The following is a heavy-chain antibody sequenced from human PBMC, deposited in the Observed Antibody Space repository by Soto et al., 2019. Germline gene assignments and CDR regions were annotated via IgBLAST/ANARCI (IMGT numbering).Heavy chain of an antibody. CDR2: ISAYNGNT. J-gene: IGHJ3*02. D-gene: IGHD3-3*01. CDR1: GYTFTSYG. Sequence: QVQLVQSGAEVKKPGASVKVSCKASGYTFTSYGISWVRQAPGQGLEWMGWISAYNGNTNYAQKLQGRVTMTTDTSTSTAYMELRSLRSDDTAVYYCARDSDGITIFGVAGGAFDIWGQGTMVTVSS. CDR3: ARDSDGITIFGVAGGAFDI. V-gene: IGHV1-18*01.